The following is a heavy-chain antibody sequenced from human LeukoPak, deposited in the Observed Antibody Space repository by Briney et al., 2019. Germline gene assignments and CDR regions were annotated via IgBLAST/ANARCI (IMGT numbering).Heavy chain of an antibody. CDR2: IIPIFGTA. J-gene: IGHJ3*02. D-gene: IGHD3-10*01. CDR3: ARDFHYSGSGSYYNRAFDI. CDR1: GGTFSSYA. V-gene: IGHV1-69*06. Sequence: VASVKVSCKASGGTFSSYAISWVRQAPGQGLEWMGGIIPIFGTANYAQKFQGRVTIAADKSTSTAYMELSSLRSEDTAVYYCARDFHYSGSGSYYNRAFDIWGQGTVVTVSS.